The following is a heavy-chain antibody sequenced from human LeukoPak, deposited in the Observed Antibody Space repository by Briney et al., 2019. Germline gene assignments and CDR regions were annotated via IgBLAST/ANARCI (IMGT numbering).Heavy chain of an antibody. D-gene: IGHD2-2*01. Sequence: ASVKVSCKASGYTFTSYAMHWVRQAPGQRPEWMGWINAGNGNTKYSQKFQGRVTITRDTSASTAYMELSSLRSEDTAVYYCARKGVVPDYYFDYWGQGTLVTVSS. CDR3: ARKGVVPDYYFDY. J-gene: IGHJ4*02. CDR2: INAGNGNT. V-gene: IGHV1-3*01. CDR1: GYTFTSYA.